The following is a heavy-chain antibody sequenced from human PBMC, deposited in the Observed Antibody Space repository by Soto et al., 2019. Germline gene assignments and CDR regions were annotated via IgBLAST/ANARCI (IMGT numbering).Heavy chain of an antibody. D-gene: IGHD6-13*01. CDR3: ARSFSVAAAGPFDY. J-gene: IGHJ4*02. V-gene: IGHV4-31*03. Sequence: SETLSLTCTVSGGSISSGGYYWTRIRQHPGKSLEWIGYIYYSGSTYYNPSLKSRVTISVDTSKNQFSLKLSSVTAAVTAVYYCARSFSVAAAGPFDYWGQGTLVTVSS. CDR1: GGSISSGGYY. CDR2: IYYSGST.